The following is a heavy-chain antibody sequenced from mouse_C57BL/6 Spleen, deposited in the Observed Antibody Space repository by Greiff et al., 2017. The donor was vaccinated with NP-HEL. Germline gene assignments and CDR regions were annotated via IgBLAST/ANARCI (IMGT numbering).Heavy chain of an antibody. CDR3: ARRGTTVVATNAMDY. D-gene: IGHD1-1*01. CDR2: IDPEDGET. V-gene: IGHV14-2*01. CDR1: GFNIKDYY. Sequence: EVQRVESGAELVKPGASVKLSCTASGFNIKDYYMHWVKQRTEQGLEWIGRIDPEDGETKYAPKFQGKATITADTSSNTAYLQLSSLTSEDTAVYYCARRGTTVVATNAMDYWGQGTSVTVSS. J-gene: IGHJ4*01.